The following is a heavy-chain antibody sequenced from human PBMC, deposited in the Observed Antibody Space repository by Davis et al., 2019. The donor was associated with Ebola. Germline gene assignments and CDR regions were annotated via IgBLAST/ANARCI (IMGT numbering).Heavy chain of an antibody. V-gene: IGHV4-34*01. CDR2: INHSGST. D-gene: IGHD2-15*01. Sequence: SKTLSLTCAVYGGSFSGYYWSWIRQPPGKGLEWIGEINHSGSTNYNPSLKSRVTISVDTSKNQFSLKLSSVTAADTAVYYCARDRVVVVAGRAIYYYGMDVWGQGTTVTVSS. CDR3: ARDRVVVVAGRAIYYYGMDV. J-gene: IGHJ6*02. CDR1: GGSFSGYY.